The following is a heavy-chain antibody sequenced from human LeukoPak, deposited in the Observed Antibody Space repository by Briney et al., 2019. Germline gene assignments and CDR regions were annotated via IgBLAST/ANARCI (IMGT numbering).Heavy chain of an antibody. Sequence: GASVKVSCKASGYTFTGYYMHWVRQAPGQGLEWMGWINPNSGGTNYAQKFQGRVTMTRDTSISTAYMELSRLRSDDTAVYYCARLVDDILTGKRSNWFDPWGQGTLVTVSS. CDR2: INPNSGGT. D-gene: IGHD3-9*01. J-gene: IGHJ5*02. CDR1: GYTFTGYY. V-gene: IGHV1-2*02. CDR3: ARLVDDILTGKRSNWFDP.